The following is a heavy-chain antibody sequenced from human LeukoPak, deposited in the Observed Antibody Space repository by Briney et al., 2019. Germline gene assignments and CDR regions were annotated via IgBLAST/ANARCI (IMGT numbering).Heavy chain of an antibody. CDR1: GYTFNSYY. Sequence: ASVKVSCKASGYTFNSYYIHWVRQAPGQGLEWMGIINPSGGSTSYAQKFQGRVTMTRDTSTSTVYMELSSMRSEDTAVYYCARDPSNTSGWYIYFDYWGEGTLVTVSS. V-gene: IGHV1-46*02. CDR3: ARDPSNTSGWYIYFDY. J-gene: IGHJ4*02. D-gene: IGHD6-19*01. CDR2: INPSGGST.